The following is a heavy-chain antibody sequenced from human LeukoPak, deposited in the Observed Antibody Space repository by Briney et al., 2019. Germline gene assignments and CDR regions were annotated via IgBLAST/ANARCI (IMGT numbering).Heavy chain of an antibody. CDR1: GFIVGSKY. V-gene: IGHV3-66*01. CDR3: ARAAFASSWYEGGLDV. J-gene: IGHJ6*02. CDR2: IYSGGAT. D-gene: IGHD6-13*01. Sequence: GGSLRLSCTVSGFIVGSKYMSWVRHAPGKGLELVAVIYSGGATYYAGSVKGRFTISRDNTKNTLYLQMNSLEAEDRAVYYCARAAFASSWYEGGLDVWGQGTFVTVSS.